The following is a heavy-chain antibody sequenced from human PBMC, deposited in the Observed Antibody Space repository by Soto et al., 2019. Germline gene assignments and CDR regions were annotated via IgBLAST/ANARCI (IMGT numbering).Heavy chain of an antibody. CDR2: SDFSGRLT. D-gene: IGHD6-19*01. V-gene: IGHV3-23*01. CDR3: ALILVAQWLVLGIY. CDR1: GFTSS. J-gene: IGHJ4*02. Sequence: VQILESGGALIQPGGSLRLSCAASGFTSSMTWVRQAPGKGLEWVSASDFSGRLTYYADSVKGRFTIFRDASVNTLSPQMNILRTEDATVSFCALILVAQWLVLGIYWGPGTLVIVSS.